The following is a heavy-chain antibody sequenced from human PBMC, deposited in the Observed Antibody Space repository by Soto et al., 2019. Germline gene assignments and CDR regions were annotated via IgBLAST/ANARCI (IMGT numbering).Heavy chain of an antibody. V-gene: IGHV4-59*08. CDR2: IYYSGST. CDR1: GGSISSYY. CDR3: ARLTAFGYNYYGMDI. D-gene: IGHD3-16*01. Sequence: PSETLSLTCTVSGGSISSYYWSWIRQPPGKGLEWIGYIYYSGSTYYSTSLKSRVNISIDTSKKQFSLELKSVTAADTAVYYCARLTAFGYNYYGMDIWGQGTTVTVSS. J-gene: IGHJ6*02.